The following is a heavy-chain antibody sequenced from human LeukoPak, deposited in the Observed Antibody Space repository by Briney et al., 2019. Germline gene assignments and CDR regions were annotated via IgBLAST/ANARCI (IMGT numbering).Heavy chain of an antibody. CDR1: GYTFTSYG. CDR2: ISAYNGNT. V-gene: IGHV1-18*01. CDR3: ARDRYDILTGYRVSLDY. D-gene: IGHD3-9*01. J-gene: IGHJ4*02. Sequence: ASVKVSCKASGYTFTSYGISWVRQAPGQGLEWMGWISAYNGNTNHAQKLQGRVTMTTDTSTSTAYMELRSLRSDDTAVYYCARDRYDILTGYRVSLDYWGQGTLVTVSS.